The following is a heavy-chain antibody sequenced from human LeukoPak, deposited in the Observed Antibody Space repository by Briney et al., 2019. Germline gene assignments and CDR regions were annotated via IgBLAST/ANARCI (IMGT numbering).Heavy chain of an antibody. CDR1: GFTFSSYD. V-gene: IGHV3-13*01. J-gene: IGHJ4*02. CDR2: IGTAGDT. D-gene: IGHD3-10*01. CDR3: ARGQYYGSGSFIFDY. Sequence: GGSLRLSCAASGFTFSSYDMHWVRHATGKGLEWVSAIGTAGDTYYPGSVKGRFTISREDAKNSFYLQMNSLRAGDTAVYYCARGQYYGSGSFIFDYWGQGTLVTVSS.